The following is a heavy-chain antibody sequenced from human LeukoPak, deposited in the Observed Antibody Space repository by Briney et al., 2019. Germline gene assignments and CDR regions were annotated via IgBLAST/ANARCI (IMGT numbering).Heavy chain of an antibody. J-gene: IGHJ4*02. CDR3: ARDEVYYYGSGSYRYFDY. CDR2: ISSSSSYT. Sequence: GGSLRLSCAASGFTFSDYYMSWIRQAPGKGLVWVSYISSSSSYTNYADSVKGRFTISRDNAKNSLYLQMNSLRAEDTAVYYCARDEVYYYGSGSYRYFDYWGQGTLVTVSS. CDR1: GFTFSDYY. V-gene: IGHV3-11*06. D-gene: IGHD3-10*01.